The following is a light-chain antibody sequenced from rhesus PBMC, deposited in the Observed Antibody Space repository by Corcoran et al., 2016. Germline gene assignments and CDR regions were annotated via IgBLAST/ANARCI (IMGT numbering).Light chain of an antibody. Sequence: EIVMTQSPDSLAVALGERGTINCKSSQRLLYSSNNKNYLAWNQQKPGQAPKLLIYWASTRESGVPNRFSCIGSGTDFTLSISCLPAEDVAFSFCQQFYSSPLTFGGGAKVELK. CDR3: QQFYSSPLT. CDR2: WAS. CDR1: QRLLYSSNNKNY. V-gene: IGKV4-1*01. J-gene: IGKJ4*01.